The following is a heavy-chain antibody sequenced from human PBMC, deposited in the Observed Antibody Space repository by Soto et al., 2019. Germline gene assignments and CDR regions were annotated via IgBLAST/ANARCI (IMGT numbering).Heavy chain of an antibody. CDR1: GFTFDDYA. V-gene: IGHV3-20*04. CDR2: INWNGRST. Sequence: EVHLVESGGGVVRPGGSLRLSCAASGFTFDDYAMSWVRQAPGKGLEWVAGINWNGRSTTYADSLKGRFTISRDNAKNSLHLQINSLRAEDTALYFCARCSSTSCYIMASFDYWGQGTPVTVSS. J-gene: IGHJ4*02. CDR3: ARCSSTSCYIMASFDY. D-gene: IGHD2-2*02.